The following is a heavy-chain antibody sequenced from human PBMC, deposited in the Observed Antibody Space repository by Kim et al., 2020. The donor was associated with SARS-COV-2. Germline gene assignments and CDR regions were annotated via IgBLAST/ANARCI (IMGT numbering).Heavy chain of an antibody. V-gene: IGHV3-23*01. J-gene: IGHJ3*02. CDR2: ITNSGVGT. D-gene: IGHD6-13*01. Sequence: GGSLRLSCAASGFTFSTYAMSWVRQAPGKGLEWVSAITNSGVGTYYAESMKGRFTISRDNSKNMLYLQMNSLKAGDTAVYYCAKDRCSSPNCAFDIWGQG. CDR3: AKDRCSSPNCAFDI. CDR1: GFTFSTYA.